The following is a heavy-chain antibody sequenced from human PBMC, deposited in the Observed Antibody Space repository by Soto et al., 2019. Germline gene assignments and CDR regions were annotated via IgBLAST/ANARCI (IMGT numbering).Heavy chain of an antibody. D-gene: IGHD3-22*01. Sequence: QVQLVQSGAEVKKPGASVKVSCKASGYTFTSYAMHWVRQAPGQRLEWMGWINAGNGNTKYSQKFQGRVTITRDTSARTAYMELSILRSEDTAVYYCARGKGYYYDSSGYYARTPLDYWGQGTLVTVSS. CDR1: GYTFTSYA. J-gene: IGHJ4*02. CDR2: INAGNGNT. CDR3: ARGKGYYYDSSGYYARTPLDY. V-gene: IGHV1-3*01.